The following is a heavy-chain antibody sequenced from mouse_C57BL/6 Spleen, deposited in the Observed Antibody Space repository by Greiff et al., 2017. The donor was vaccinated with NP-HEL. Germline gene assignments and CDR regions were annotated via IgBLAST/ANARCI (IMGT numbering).Heavy chain of an antibody. J-gene: IGHJ1*03. CDR1: GYAFTNYL. CDR3: AREGFITTVVASRYFDF. CDR2: INPGSGGT. D-gene: IGHD1-1*01. V-gene: IGHV1-54*01. Sequence: VKLQESGAELVRPGTSVKVSCKASGYAFTNYLIEWVKQRPGQGLEWIGVINPGSGGTNYNEKFKGKATLTADKSSSTSYMQLSSLTSEDSAVYFCAREGFITTVVASRYFDFWGTGTTVTVSS.